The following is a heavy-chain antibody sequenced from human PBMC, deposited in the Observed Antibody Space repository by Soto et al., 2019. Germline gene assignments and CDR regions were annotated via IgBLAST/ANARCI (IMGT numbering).Heavy chain of an antibody. CDR1: GFTFSSYS. J-gene: IGHJ5*02. D-gene: IGHD2-2*01. Sequence: EVQLVESGGGLVQPGGSLRLSCAASGFTFSSYSMNWVRQAPGKGLEWVSYISSSSSTIYYADSVKGRFTISRDNAKNSLYLQMNSLRAEDTAVYYCARDRWDIVVVPAAMLEVDWFDPWGQGTLVTVSS. CDR2: ISSSSSTI. CDR3: ARDRWDIVVVPAAMLEVDWFDP. V-gene: IGHV3-48*01.